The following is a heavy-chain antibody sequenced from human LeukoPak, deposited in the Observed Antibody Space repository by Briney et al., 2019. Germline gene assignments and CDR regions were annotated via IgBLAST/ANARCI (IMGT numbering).Heavy chain of an antibody. CDR2: IYYSGST. Sequence: SETLSLTCTVSGGSISSYYWSWIRQPPGKGLEWIGYIYYSGSTNYNPSLKSRVTISVDTSKNQFSLKLSSVTAADTAVYYCARNDYSKSLDYWGQGTLVTVSS. J-gene: IGHJ4*02. CDR1: GGSISSYY. D-gene: IGHD4-11*01. V-gene: IGHV4-59*01. CDR3: ARNDYSKSLDY.